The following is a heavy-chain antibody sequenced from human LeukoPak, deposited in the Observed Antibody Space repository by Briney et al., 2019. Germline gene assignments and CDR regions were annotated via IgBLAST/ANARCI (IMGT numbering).Heavy chain of an antibody. D-gene: IGHD2-2*01. CDR1: GFTFDDYA. V-gene: IGHV3-23*01. CDR2: ISGSGGST. Sequence: GGSLRLSCAASGFTFDDYAMHWVRQAPGKGLEWVSAISGSGGSTYYADSVKGRFTISRDNSKNTLYLQMNSLRAEDTAVYYCAKAPLIVVVPAHYFDYWGQGTLVTVSS. J-gene: IGHJ4*02. CDR3: AKAPLIVVVPAHYFDY.